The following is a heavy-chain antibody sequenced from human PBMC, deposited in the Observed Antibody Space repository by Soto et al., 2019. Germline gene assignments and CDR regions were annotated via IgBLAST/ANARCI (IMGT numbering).Heavy chain of an antibody. V-gene: IGHV1-2*04. CDR2: INPNSGGT. CDR3: ARAVHCSGGSCYFWFDP. Sequence: ASVKVSCKASGYTFTGYYMHWVRQAPGQGLEWMGWINPNSGGTNYAQKFQGWVTMTRDTSISTAYMELSRLRSDDTAVYYCARAVHCSGGSCYFWFDPWGQGTLVTVLL. CDR1: GYTFTGYY. J-gene: IGHJ5*02. D-gene: IGHD2-15*01.